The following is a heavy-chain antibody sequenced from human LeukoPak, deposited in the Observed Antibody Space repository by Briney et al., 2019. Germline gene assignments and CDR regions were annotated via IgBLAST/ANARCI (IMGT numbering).Heavy chain of an antibody. CDR2: ISGSGGST. V-gene: IGHV3-23*01. J-gene: IGHJ4*02. CDR1: GFIFSSYA. CDR3: AKDGRRGVVVVAATPFY. D-gene: IGHD2-15*01. Sequence: GGSLRLSCAASGFIFSSYAMSWVRQAPGKGLEWVSAISGSGGSTYYADSVRGRFTISRDNSKNTLYLQMNSLRAEDTAVYYCAKDGRRGVVVVAATPFYWGQGTLVTVSS.